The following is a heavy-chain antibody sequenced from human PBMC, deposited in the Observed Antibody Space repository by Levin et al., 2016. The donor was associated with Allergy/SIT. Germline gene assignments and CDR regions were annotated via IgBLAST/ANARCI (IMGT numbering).Heavy chain of an antibody. J-gene: IGHJ1*01. V-gene: IGHV1-69*04. Sequence: SVKVSCKTSTGTFSSHAISWVRQAPGQGFECMGTIKPMFGITNYAQKFRGRVTITADKSTSTAYMELSSLRSEDTAVYYCARLETLGSGYYSGYFQHWGQGTLVSVSS. CDR3: ARLETLGSGYYSGYFQH. CDR1: TGTFSSHA. D-gene: IGHD3-3*01. CDR2: IKPMFGIT.